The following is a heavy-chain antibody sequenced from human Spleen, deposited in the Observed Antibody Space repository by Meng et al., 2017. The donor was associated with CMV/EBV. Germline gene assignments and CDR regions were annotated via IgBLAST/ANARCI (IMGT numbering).Heavy chain of an antibody. V-gene: IGHV1-8*01. D-gene: IGHD2-2*01. Sequence: ASVKVSCKASGYTFTSYDINWVRQATGQGLEWMGWMNPNSGNTGYAQKFQGRVTMTRNTSISTAYMELSSLRSEDTAVYYCARVCSSTSCMTGFDPWGQGTLVTVSS. J-gene: IGHJ5*02. CDR2: MNPNSGNT. CDR3: ARVCSSTSCMTGFDP. CDR1: GYTFTSYD.